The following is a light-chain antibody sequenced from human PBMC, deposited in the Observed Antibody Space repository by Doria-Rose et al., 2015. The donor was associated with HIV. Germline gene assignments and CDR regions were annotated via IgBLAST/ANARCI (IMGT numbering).Light chain of an antibody. V-gene: IGKV3-20*01. Sequence: IVLTQSPGTLSLSPGERATLSCRASQSFSSTYLAWYQQKPGQAPSLLIYDGSTRDTGIPDRFSASGSGTDFTLTINRLELEDFALYYCHKYGTAWAFGQGTKVEI. CDR3: HKYGTAWA. CDR1: QSFSSTY. CDR2: DGS. J-gene: IGKJ1*01.